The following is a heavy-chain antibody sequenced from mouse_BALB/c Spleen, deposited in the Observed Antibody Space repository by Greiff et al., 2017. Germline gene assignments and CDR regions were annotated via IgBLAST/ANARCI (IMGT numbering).Heavy chain of an antibody. Sequence: EVMLVESGAELVKPGASVKLSCTASGFNIKDTYMHWVKQRPEQGLEWIGRIDPANGNTKYDPKFQGKATITADTSSNTAYLQLSSLTSEDTAVYYCARSDSYWGQGTLVTVSA. CDR2: IDPANGNT. J-gene: IGHJ3*01. CDR3: ARSDSY. CDR1: GFNIKDTY. V-gene: IGHV14-3*02.